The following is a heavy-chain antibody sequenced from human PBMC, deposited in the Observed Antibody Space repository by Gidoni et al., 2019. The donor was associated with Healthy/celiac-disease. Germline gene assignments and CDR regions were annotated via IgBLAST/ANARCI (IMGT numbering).Heavy chain of an antibody. Sequence: QVQLVESGGGLVKPGGSLRLSCAASGFTFSDYYMSWIRQAPGKGLEWVSYISSSSSYTNYADSVKGRFTISRDNAKNSLYLQMNSLRAEDTAVYYCAREGPLVEATEDAFDIWGQGTMVTVSS. CDR1: GFTFSDYY. D-gene: IGHD1-26*01. J-gene: IGHJ3*02. CDR3: AREGPLVEATEDAFDI. V-gene: IGHV3-11*05. CDR2: ISSSSSYT.